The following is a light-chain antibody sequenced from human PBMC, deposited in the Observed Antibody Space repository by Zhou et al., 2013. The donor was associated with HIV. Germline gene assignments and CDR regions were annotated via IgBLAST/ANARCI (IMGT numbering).Light chain of an antibody. CDR3: QQYNSYPYT. CDR2: VAS. J-gene: IGKJ2*01. V-gene: IGKV1-5*03. CDR1: QSISSW. Sequence: DIQMTQSPSTLSASVGDRVTITCRASQSISSWLAWYQQRPGKAPKLLMYVASSLESGVPSRFSGSGSGTEFTLTISSLQPDDFATYYCQQYNSYPYTFGQGTKLEIK.